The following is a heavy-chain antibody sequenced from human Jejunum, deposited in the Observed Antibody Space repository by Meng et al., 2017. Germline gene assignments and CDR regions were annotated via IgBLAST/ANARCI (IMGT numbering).Heavy chain of an antibody. CDR2: IHHSGST. V-gene: IGHV4-4*02. Sequence: VPLKESGPGLLKPSVTLSLTCAVSGGSISTSDWWSVVRPPPGKGLEWIGEIHHSGSTTYNPSLKSRVTISVDKSKNQFSLKLNSVTAADTAVYYCAREWSGSYRHFDYWGQGTLVTVSS. D-gene: IGHD1-26*01. CDR3: AREWSGSYRHFDY. CDR1: GGSISTSDW. J-gene: IGHJ4*02.